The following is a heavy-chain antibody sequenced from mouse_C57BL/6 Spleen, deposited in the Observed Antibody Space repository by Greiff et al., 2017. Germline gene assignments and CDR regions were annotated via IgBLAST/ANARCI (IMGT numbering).Heavy chain of an antibody. Sequence: VHVKQSGPELVKPGASVKIPCKASGYTFTDYNMDWVKQSHGKSLEWIGDINPNNGGTIYNQKFKGKATLTVDKSSSTAYMELRSLTSEDTAVYYCARSLHYDYDVAWFAYWGQGTLVTVSA. CDR1: GYTFTDYN. CDR2: INPNNGGT. J-gene: IGHJ3*01. D-gene: IGHD2-4*01. CDR3: ARSLHYDYDVAWFAY. V-gene: IGHV1-18*01.